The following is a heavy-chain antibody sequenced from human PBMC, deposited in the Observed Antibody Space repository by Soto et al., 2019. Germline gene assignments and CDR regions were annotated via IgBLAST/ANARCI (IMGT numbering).Heavy chain of an antibody. CDR3: ARGGRDCSGGSCYLYYFDY. J-gene: IGHJ4*02. CDR1: AYTFTGYY. CDR2: INPNSGGT. D-gene: IGHD2-15*01. Sequence: ASVKVSCKASAYTFTGYYMHWVRQAPGQGLEWMGWINPNSGGTNYAQKFQGRVTMTRDTSISTAYMELSRLRSDDTAVYYCARGGRDCSGGSCYLYYFDYWGQGTQVTVSS. V-gene: IGHV1-2*02.